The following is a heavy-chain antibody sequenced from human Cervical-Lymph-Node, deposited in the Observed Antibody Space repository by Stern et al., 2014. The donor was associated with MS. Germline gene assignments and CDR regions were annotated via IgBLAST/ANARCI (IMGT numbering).Heavy chain of an antibody. Sequence: MQLVESGAEVKKPGASVKVSCKASGYTFSTYAMHWVRQAPGQRLEWMGWINAGNGHTKYSQKFQGRVTITRDTSASTAYMELSSLRSEDTAVYYCARMVSDFWRYGMDVWGQGTTVTVSS. CDR3: ARMVSDFWRYGMDV. D-gene: IGHD3-3*01. CDR2: INAGNGHT. CDR1: GYTFSTYA. J-gene: IGHJ6*02. V-gene: IGHV1-3*01.